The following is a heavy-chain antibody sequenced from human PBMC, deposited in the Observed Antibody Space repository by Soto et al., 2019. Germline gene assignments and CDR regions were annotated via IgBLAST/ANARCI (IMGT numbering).Heavy chain of an antibody. D-gene: IGHD5-18*01. CDR2: IVVGSGNT. J-gene: IGHJ4*02. V-gene: IGHV1-58*01. CDR3: ATDKGDSYGYGNY. Sequence: SVKVSCKASGFTFTNSAVQWVRQARGQRLEWIGWIVVGSGNTNYAQKFQERVTITRDMSATTAYMELSSLRSEDTAVYYCATDKGDSYGYGNYWGQGTLVTVSS. CDR1: GFTFTNSA.